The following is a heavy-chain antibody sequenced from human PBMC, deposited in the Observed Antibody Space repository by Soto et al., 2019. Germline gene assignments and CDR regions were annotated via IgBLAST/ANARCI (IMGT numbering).Heavy chain of an antibody. CDR3: AGRYCTNGVCYTNYYYYIDV. Sequence: EVQLLESGGGLVQPGGSLRLSCAASGFTFSTYAMSWVRQAPGKGLEWVSTITTSGGNTYCADSVQGRFTISRDNSKNTLYLQMNSLRAEDTAVYYCAGRYCTNGVCYTNYYYYIDVWGKGTTVTVSS. D-gene: IGHD2-8*01. J-gene: IGHJ6*03. V-gene: IGHV3-23*01. CDR2: ITTSGGNT. CDR1: GFTFSTYA.